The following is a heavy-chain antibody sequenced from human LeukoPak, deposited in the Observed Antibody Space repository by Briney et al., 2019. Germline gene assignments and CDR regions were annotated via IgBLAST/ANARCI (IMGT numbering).Heavy chain of an antibody. CDR3: ARFSGSSLDQNWFDP. CDR2: IYPDDSNT. D-gene: IGHD1-1*01. Sequence: GESLKISCKASGYRFYHYWIGWVRQMPGKGLEWMGLIYPDDSNTRYSPSFQGQVTISADKSISTAYLQWSSLKASDTAMYYCARFSGSSLDQNWFDPWGQGTLVTVSS. CDR1: GYRFYHYW. V-gene: IGHV5-51*01. J-gene: IGHJ5*02.